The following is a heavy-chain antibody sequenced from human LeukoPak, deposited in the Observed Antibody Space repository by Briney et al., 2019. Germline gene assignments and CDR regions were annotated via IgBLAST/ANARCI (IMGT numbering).Heavy chain of an antibody. Sequence: GGSLRLSCAASGFTFDDYAMHWVRQAPGKGLEWVSGISWNSGSIGHADSVKGRFTISRDNAKNSLYLQMNSLRAEDTALYYCAKGPVDGYNYGLDYWGQGTLVTVSS. J-gene: IGHJ4*02. CDR1: GFTFDDYA. D-gene: IGHD5-24*01. CDR2: ISWNSGSI. V-gene: IGHV3-9*01. CDR3: AKGPVDGYNYGLDY.